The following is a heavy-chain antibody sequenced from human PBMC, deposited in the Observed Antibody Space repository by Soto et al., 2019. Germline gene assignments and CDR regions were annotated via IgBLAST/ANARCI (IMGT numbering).Heavy chain of an antibody. V-gene: IGHV4-4*02. Sequence: SETLSLTCAVSGGSISSSNWWSWVRQPPGKGLEWIGEIYHSGSTNYNPSLKSRVTISVDKSKNQFSLKLSSVTAADTAVYYCARASRRLYDSSGYLNWFDPWGQGTLVTVS. CDR1: GGSISSSNW. J-gene: IGHJ5*02. CDR2: IYHSGST. D-gene: IGHD3-22*01. CDR3: ARASRRLYDSSGYLNWFDP.